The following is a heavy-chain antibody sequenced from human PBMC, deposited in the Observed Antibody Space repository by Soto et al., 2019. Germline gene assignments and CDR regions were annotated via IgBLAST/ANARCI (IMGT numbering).Heavy chain of an antibody. Sequence: GGSLRLSCAASGFTFSSYAMHWVRQAPGKGLEWVSGIGTSGRPTYYADSVKGRFTISRDNSKNTLYLQMSGLRAEDTAAYYCAKGGTAASGTYFDYWGQGTLVTVSS. V-gene: IGHV3-23*01. J-gene: IGHJ4*02. CDR3: AKGGTAASGTYFDY. CDR2: IGTSGRPT. CDR1: GFTFSSYA. D-gene: IGHD6-13*01.